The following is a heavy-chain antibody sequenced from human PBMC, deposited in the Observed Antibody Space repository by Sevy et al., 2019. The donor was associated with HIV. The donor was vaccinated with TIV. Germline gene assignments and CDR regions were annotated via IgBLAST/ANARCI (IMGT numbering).Heavy chain of an antibody. V-gene: IGHV3-21*01. D-gene: IGHD1-20*01. J-gene: IGHJ6*02. CDR3: AKRLVSWDGMDV. CDR1: EFTFSTYA. Sequence: GGSLRLSCAASEFTFSTYAMNWVRQAPGKGLEWVSFISSSSNYIYYADSVKGRFTISRDNAKNLLYLQMNGLGAEDTAVYYCAKRLVSWDGMDVWGQGTTVTVSS. CDR2: ISSSSNYI.